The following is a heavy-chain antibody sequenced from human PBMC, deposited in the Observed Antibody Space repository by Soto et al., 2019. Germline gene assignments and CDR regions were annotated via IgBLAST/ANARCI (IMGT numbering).Heavy chain of an antibody. CDR3: AHRPRAAAPYILDI. V-gene: IGHV2-5*02. CDR2: IYWDDDM. Sequence: QITLKETGPTLVKPTQPITLTCTFSGFSLSTSGVGVGWIRQPPGKALEWLAVIYWDDDMRYSPSLKSRLTINKDPSRNQVVLTMTNMDPVDTATYYRAHRPRAAAPYILDIWRQGTMVTVSS. D-gene: IGHD6-13*01. J-gene: IGHJ3*02. CDR1: GFSLSTSGVG.